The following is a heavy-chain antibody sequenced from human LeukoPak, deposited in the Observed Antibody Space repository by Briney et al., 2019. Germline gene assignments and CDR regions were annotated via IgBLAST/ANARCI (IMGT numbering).Heavy chain of an antibody. CDR1: GFTFSDYY. CDR3: ARDLVDDYVWGSYCY. Sequence: GGSLRLSCAASGFTFSDYYMSWIRQAPGKGLEWVSYISSRGSTIYYADSVKGRFTISRDNAKNSLYLQMNSLRAEDTAVYYCARDLVDDYVWGSYCYWGQGTLVTVSS. CDR2: ISSRGSTI. D-gene: IGHD3-16*01. J-gene: IGHJ4*02. V-gene: IGHV3-11*01.